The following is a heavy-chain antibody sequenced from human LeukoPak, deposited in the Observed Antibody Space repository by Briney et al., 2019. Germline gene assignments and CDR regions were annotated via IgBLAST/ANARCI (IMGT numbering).Heavy chain of an antibody. J-gene: IGHJ4*02. Sequence: PGGSLRLSCAASGFTFSSYEMNWVSQAPGKGLEWVSTISGPGDNTYYADSVKGRFTISRGNSKNTVYLQMNSLRAGDTAVYYCAREATSSSGWYIDYWGQGTLVTVSS. V-gene: IGHV3-23*01. CDR2: ISGPGDNT. CDR3: AREATSSSGWYIDY. CDR1: GFTFSSYE. D-gene: IGHD6-25*01.